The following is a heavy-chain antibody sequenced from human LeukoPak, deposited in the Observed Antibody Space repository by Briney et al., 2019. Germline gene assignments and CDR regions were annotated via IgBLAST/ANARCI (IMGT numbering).Heavy chain of an antibody. CDR2: IIPIFGTA. Sequence: ASVKVSCKASGGTFSSYAISWVRQAPGQGLEWMGGIIPIFGTANYAQKFQGRVTITADESTSTAYMELSSLRSEDTAVYYCARAHPIYFDWLQGWFDPWGQGTLVTVSS. J-gene: IGHJ5*02. V-gene: IGHV1-69*13. CDR3: ARAHPIYFDWLQGWFDP. CDR1: GGTFSSYA. D-gene: IGHD3-9*01.